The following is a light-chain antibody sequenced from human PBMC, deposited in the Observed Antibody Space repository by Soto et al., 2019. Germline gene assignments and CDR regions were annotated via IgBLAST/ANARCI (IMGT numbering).Light chain of an antibody. J-gene: IGLJ2*01. CDR2: SNS. V-gene: IGLV1-44*01. Sequence: QSVLTQPPSASGTPGQRVTISCSGSSSNIGSNTVNWYQQLPGTAPKLLVHSNSQRPSGVPDRFSGSKSGTSASLAISGLQSEDEADYFCAAWDESLNGVLFGGGTKVTVL. CDR1: SSNIGSNT. CDR3: AAWDESLNGVL.